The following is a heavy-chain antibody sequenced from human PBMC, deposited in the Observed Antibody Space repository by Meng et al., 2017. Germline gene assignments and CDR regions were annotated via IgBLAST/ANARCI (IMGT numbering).Heavy chain of an antibody. CDR1: GGSISSSNW. CDR3: ARGTDYGDYYFDY. CDR2: IYHSGST. D-gene: IGHD4-17*01. J-gene: IGHJ4*02. V-gene: IGHV4-4*02. Sequence: QVHVTDSGPGLVKPSGTLSLTCAVSGGSISSSNWWSWVRQPPGKGLEWIGEIYHSGSTNYNPSLKSRVTISVDKSKNQFSLKLSSVTAADTAVYYCARGTDYGDYYFDYWGQGTLVTVSS.